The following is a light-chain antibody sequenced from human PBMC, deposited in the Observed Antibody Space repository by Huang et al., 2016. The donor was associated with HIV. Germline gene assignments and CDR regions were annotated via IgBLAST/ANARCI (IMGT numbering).Light chain of an antibody. Sequence: EIVMTQSPATLSVSPGQRATLSCRASQSVSSNLAWYQQKPGQAPRLRIYGASTRATSFPARFSGSGSGTEFTLTINSLQSEDFAVYYCQQYNNWPLTFGGGTKVENK. CDR3: QQYNNWPLT. V-gene: IGKV3-15*01. CDR1: QSVSSN. CDR2: GAS. J-gene: IGKJ4*01.